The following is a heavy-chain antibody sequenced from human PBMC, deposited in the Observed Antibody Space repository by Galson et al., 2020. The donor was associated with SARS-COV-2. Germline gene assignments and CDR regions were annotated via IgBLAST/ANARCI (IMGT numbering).Heavy chain of an antibody. CDR1: GDSVSSNSAA. J-gene: IGHJ6*02. Sequence: SQTLSLTCAISGDSVSSNSAAWNWIRQSTSRGLEWLRRTYYRSKWYNDYAVSVKSRITINPDTSKNQFSLQLNSVTPEDTAVYYCARGAAAGTYWDYYYGMDVWGQGTTVTVSS. D-gene: IGHD6-13*01. CDR3: ARGAAAGTYWDYYYGMDV. CDR2: TYYRSKWYN. V-gene: IGHV6-1*01.